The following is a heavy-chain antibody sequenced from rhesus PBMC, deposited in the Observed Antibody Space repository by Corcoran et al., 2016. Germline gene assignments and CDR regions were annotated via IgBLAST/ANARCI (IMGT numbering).Heavy chain of an antibody. J-gene: IGHJ4*01. V-gene: IGHV1-111*02. CDR3: ATLAAFDY. CDR2: VDPEDGEA. CDR1: GYTFTDYY. Sequence: EVQLVQSGAEVKKPGASEKISCKASGYTFTDYYLHLVRQASGQGPEWMGRVDPEDGEAISAQKFQDRVTITADTSTDSAYMELSSLRSEYTAVYYCATLAAFDYLCQGVLVTVSS.